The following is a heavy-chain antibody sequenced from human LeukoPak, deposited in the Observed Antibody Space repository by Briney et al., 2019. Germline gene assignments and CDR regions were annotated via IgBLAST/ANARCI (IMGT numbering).Heavy chain of an antibody. CDR3: ATWLTYYYDSSGYPPANY. J-gene: IGHJ4*02. CDR1: GYTLTELS. CDR2: FDPEDGET. D-gene: IGHD3-22*01. Sequence: ASVKVSCKVSGYTLTELSMHWVRQAPGKGLEWMGGFDPEDGETIYAQKFQGRVTMTGDTSTDTAYMELSSLRSEDTAVYYCATWLTYYYDSSGYPPANYWGQGTLVTVSS. V-gene: IGHV1-24*01.